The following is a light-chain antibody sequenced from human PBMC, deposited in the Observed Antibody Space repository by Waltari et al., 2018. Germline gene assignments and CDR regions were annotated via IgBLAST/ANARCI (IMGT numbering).Light chain of an antibody. CDR2: WAT. CDR3: RQHYSEPIT. V-gene: IGKV4-1*01. CDR1: SSNNEDT. Sequence: SSNNEDTLACHLQQHGPPPNLLSFWATTWQYGDPDRLLGSGSGTDFALTINSLQTEDVAVYYCRQHYSEPITFGQGTRLE. J-gene: IGKJ5*01.